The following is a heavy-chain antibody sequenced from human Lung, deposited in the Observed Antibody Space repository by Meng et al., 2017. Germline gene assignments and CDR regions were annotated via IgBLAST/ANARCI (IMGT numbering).Heavy chain of an antibody. CDR2: INHSGST. Sequence: QAELQQWGAGLLKPSETLSLTCGVSGGSFSDYYWSWIRQPPGKGLEWIGEINHSGSTNYNPSLESRATISVDTSQNNLSLKLSSVTAADSAVYYCARGPTTMAHDFDYWGQGTLVTVSS. CDR1: GGSFSDYY. J-gene: IGHJ4*02. CDR3: ARGPTTMAHDFDY. V-gene: IGHV4-34*01. D-gene: IGHD4-11*01.